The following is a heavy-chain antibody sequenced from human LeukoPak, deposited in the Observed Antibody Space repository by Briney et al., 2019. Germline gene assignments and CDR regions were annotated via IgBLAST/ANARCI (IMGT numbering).Heavy chain of an antibody. CDR1: GGSVSSSDYY. CDR3: ARVFDP. J-gene: IGHJ5*02. V-gene: IGHV4-39*07. Sequence: SETLSLTCAVSGGSVSSSDYYWGWIRQPPGKGLEWIGDIFYIGKTNYNPSLKSRVTISVDTSKNQFSLKLTSVTAADTAVYYCARVFDPWGQGTLVTVSS. D-gene: IGHD3-3*01. CDR2: IFYIGKT.